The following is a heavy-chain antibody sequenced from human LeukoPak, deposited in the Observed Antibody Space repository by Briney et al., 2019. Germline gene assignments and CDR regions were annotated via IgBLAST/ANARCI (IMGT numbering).Heavy chain of an antibody. D-gene: IGHD1-1*01. V-gene: IGHV3-7*01. Sequence: GGSLRLSCAASGFTFSTFWMTWVRQAPGKGLEWVANIKQDGSEKYYVDSVKGRFTISRDNAQNSLYLQMNSLRAEDTAVYYCARGGWNRDYWGQGTLVTVST. CDR3: ARGGWNRDY. CDR1: GFTFSTFW. CDR2: IKQDGSEK. J-gene: IGHJ4*02.